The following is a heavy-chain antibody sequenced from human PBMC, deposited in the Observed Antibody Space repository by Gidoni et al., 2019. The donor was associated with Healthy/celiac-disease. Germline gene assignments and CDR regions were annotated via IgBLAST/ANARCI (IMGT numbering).Heavy chain of an antibody. D-gene: IGHD2-15*01. CDR3: ARHKDRTLDV. CDR2: IDAGNTYT. CDR1: GFSPTSYR. J-gene: IGHJ6*02. V-gene: IGHV5-10-1*01. Sequence: LVYTGAEGNKPGVYPWYSRKGSGFSPTSYRISWVRQMPGKGLAWMGRIDAGNTYTNDSPSVQCNITSSADKTISNAYMKWSRLKATDTAKCDRARHKDRTLDVWGQGTTVTVSS.